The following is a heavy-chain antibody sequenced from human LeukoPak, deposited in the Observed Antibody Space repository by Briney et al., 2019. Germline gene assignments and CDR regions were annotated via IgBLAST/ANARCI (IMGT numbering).Heavy chain of an antibody. CDR1: GYTFTSYY. D-gene: IGHD3-10*01. Sequence: SVKVSCKASGYTFTSYYMHWVRQAPGQGLEWMGRIIPILGIANYAQKFQGRVTITADKSTSTAYMELSSLRSEDTAVYYCARVGSYYYGSGSYYNWFDPWGQGTLVTVSS. J-gene: IGHJ5*02. V-gene: IGHV1-69*04. CDR3: ARVGSYYYGSGSYYNWFDP. CDR2: IIPILGIA.